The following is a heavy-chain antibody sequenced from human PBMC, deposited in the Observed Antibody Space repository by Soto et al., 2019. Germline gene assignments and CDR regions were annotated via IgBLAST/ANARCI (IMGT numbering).Heavy chain of an antibody. V-gene: IGHV3-23*01. CDR3: AKDVPIVATIDAFDI. J-gene: IGHJ3*02. D-gene: IGHD5-12*01. CDR2: ISGSGGST. Sequence: PGRSLRLSCAASGFTCSSYAMSWVSQAPGKGLEWVSAISGSGGSTYYADSVKGRFTISRDNSKNTLYLQMNSLRAEDTAVYYCAKDVPIVATIDAFDIWGQGTMVTVSS. CDR1: GFTCSSYA.